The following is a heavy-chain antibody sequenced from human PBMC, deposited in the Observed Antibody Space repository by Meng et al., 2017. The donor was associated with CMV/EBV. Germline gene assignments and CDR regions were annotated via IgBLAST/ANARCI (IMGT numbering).Heavy chain of an antibody. Sequence: ASVKVSCKASGYTFTGYYMHWVRQAPGQGLEWMGWINPNSGGTNYAQKFQGRVTMTRDTSISTAYMELSRLRSDDTAVYYCARDIRSRIAAAGTPTGYWGQGTLVTVSS. J-gene: IGHJ4*02. CDR3: ARDIRSRIAAAGTPTGY. V-gene: IGHV1-2*02. CDR1: GYTFTGYY. CDR2: INPNSGGT. D-gene: IGHD6-13*01.